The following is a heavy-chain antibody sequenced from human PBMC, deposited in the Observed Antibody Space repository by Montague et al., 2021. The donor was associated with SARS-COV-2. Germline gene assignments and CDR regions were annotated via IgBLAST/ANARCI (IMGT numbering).Heavy chain of an antibody. J-gene: IGHJ3*02. CDR2: IYHTGST. CDR1: GGSISSGGYY. D-gene: IGHD3-22*01. V-gene: IGHV4-31*03. Sequence: TLSLTCTVSGGSISSGGYYWSWIRQHPGKGLEWIGYIYHTGSTHYNPSLKSRVTISKETSKNHFSLNLSSVTAADSAVCYCARDSGYYDSSGYSYDAFDIWGQGTKVTVSS. CDR3: ARDSGYYDSSGYSYDAFDI.